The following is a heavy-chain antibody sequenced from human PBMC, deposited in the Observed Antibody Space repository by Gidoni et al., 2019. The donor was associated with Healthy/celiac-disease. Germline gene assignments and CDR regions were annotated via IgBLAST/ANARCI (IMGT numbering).Heavy chain of an antibody. D-gene: IGHD3-3*01. CDR1: FTFSSYW. CDR2: INSYGSST. Sequence: FTFSSYWMHWVRQAPGKGLVWVSRINSYGSSTSYADSVKGRFTISRDNAKNTLYLQMNSLRAEDTAVYYCARGDDFWSGYYSAGFDYWGQGTLVTVSS. V-gene: IGHV3-74*01. CDR3: ARGDDFWSGYYSAGFDY. J-gene: IGHJ4*02.